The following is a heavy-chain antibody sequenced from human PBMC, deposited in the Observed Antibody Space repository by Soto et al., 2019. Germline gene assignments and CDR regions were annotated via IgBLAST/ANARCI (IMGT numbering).Heavy chain of an antibody. D-gene: IGHD6-6*01. V-gene: IGHV4-39*01. CDR1: GGSISSSSYY. CDR3: ARPRIAARTFDAFDI. J-gene: IGHJ3*02. Sequence: QLQLQESVPGLVKPSETLSLTCTVSGGSISSSSYYWGWIRQPPGKGLEWIGRIYYSGRTYYNPSLKSRVTIAVDTSKNRFSLKLSSVTAADTAVYYCARPRIAARTFDAFDIWGQGRMVTVSS. CDR2: IYYSGRT.